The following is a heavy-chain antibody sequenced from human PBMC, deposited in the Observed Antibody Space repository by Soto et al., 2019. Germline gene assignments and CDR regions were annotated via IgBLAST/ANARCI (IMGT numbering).Heavy chain of an antibody. CDR2: IYYSGST. CDR1: GGSISSGGYY. CDR3: ARGHPVVQLEQPDWFDP. J-gene: IGHJ5*02. Sequence: PSETLSLTCTVSGGSISSGGYYWSWIRQHPGKGLEWIGYIYYSGSTYYNPSLKSRVTISVDTSKNQFSLKLSSVTAADTAVYYLARGHPVVQLEQPDWFDPWCQGTLVTVS. V-gene: IGHV4-31*03. D-gene: IGHD1-1*01.